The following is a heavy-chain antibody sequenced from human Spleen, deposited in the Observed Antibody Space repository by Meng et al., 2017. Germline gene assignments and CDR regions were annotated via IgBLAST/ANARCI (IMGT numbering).Heavy chain of an antibody. J-gene: IGHJ4*02. Sequence: QGGLGQSGVELKMPGARGKVSCKASGDTFTIYYSNWVRQATGQGFEWMGWMNPNSGNTGYAQKFQGRVTMTRNTSISTAYMELSSLRSEDTAVYYCARGRRTNVRGVIIYYFDYWGQGTLVTVSS. CDR1: GDTFTIYY. D-gene: IGHD3-10*02. V-gene: IGHV1-8*01. CDR2: MNPNSGNT. CDR3: ARGRRTNVRGVIIYYFDY.